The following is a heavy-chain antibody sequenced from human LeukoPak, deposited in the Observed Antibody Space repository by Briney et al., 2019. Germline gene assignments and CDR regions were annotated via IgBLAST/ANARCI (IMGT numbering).Heavy chain of an antibody. D-gene: IGHD2-15*01. CDR3: AKQLGYCSDGSCYFPY. Sequence: GGSLRLSCAASGFTFSSNWMYWVRQAPGKGLVWVSRISSDGRSTNYAVSVKGRFTISRDNAKNTLCLQMNSLRAEDTAVYYCAKQLGYCSDGSCYFPYWGQGTLVTVSS. V-gene: IGHV3-74*01. J-gene: IGHJ4*02. CDR1: GFTFSSNW. CDR2: ISSDGRST.